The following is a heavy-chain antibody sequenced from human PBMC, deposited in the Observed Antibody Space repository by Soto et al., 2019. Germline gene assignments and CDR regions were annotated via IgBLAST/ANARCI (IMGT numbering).Heavy chain of an antibody. CDR1: GGSFSGYY. V-gene: IGHV4-34*01. D-gene: IGHD3-3*01. Sequence: QVQLQQWGAGLLKPSETLSLTCAVYGGSFSGYYWSWIRQPPGKGLEWIGEINHSGSTNYNPSLKSRVTISVDTSKNQFSLKLSSVTAADTAVYYCARVVPRVEEIDYWGQGTLVTVSS. CDR3: ARVVPRVEEIDY. CDR2: INHSGST. J-gene: IGHJ4*02.